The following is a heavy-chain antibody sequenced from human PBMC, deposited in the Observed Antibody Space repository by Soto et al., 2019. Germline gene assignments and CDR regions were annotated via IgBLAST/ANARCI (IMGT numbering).Heavy chain of an antibody. J-gene: IGHJ4*02. Sequence: ASVKVSCKASGYTFTSYGVNWVRQAAGQGLEWMGWMNPNTGNTGYEQKFQGRVTLTRDTSISTAYLELSSLTSEDTAVYYCARADRSGSGTYYFDYWGQGTLVTVSS. V-gene: IGHV1-8*01. D-gene: IGHD3-10*01. CDR1: GYTFTSYG. CDR2: MNPNTGNT. CDR3: ARADRSGSGTYYFDY.